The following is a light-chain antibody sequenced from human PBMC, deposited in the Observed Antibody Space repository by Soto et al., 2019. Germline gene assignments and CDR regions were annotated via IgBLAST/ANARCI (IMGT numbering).Light chain of an antibody. J-gene: IGKJ1*01. V-gene: IGKV1-39*01. CDR1: QTISSW. CDR2: GAS. CDR3: QQSYITSTWT. Sequence: DIQMTQSPSTLSGSVGDRVTITCRASQTISSWLAWYQQKPGKAPNLLIYGASILQSGVPSRFSGSGSGTDYTLTISSLQPEDFTTYYCQQSYITSTWTFGQGTKVDIK.